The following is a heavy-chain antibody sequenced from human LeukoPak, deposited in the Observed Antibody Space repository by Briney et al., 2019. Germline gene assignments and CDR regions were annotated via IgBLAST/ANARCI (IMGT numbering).Heavy chain of an antibody. CDR1: GFTFSTDW. CDR3: ASKGYCSGGSCYWIDY. J-gene: IGHJ4*02. V-gene: IGHV3-7*02. CDR2: INQDGSEK. Sequence: PGGSLRLSCAASGFTFSTDWMSWVRQAPGKGLEWVANINQDGSEKYYVDSVKGRFTISRDNAKDSLYLHINSLRAEDTAVYYCASKGYCSGGSCYWIDYWGQGTLVTVSS. D-gene: IGHD2-15*01.